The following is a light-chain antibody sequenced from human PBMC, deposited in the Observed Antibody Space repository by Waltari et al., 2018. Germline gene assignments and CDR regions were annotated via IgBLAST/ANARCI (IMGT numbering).Light chain of an antibody. J-gene: IGKJ1*01. V-gene: IGKV1-39*01. CDR2: GAS. CDR1: QSISSY. CDR3: QQTYSTWT. Sequence: DIQMTQSPSSLSASVGDRVTITCRASQSISSYLNWYQQKPGKAPKLLIYGASRLQSGVPSRFSGSGSGTDFTLTISSLQPEDFATYYCQQTYSTWTFGQGTKVEIK.